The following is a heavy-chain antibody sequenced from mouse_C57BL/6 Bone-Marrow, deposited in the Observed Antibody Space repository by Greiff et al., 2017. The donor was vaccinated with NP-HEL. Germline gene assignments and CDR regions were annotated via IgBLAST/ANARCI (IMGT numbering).Heavy chain of an antibody. Sequence: QVQLQQPGAELVKPGASVKLSCKASGYTFTSYWMHWVKQRPGRGLEWIGRIDPNSGGTKYNEKFKSKATLPVDKPSSTAYMQLSSLTSEDSAVYYCARQLRLRDYYAMDYWGQGTSVTVSS. J-gene: IGHJ4*01. V-gene: IGHV1-72*01. CDR2: IDPNSGGT. CDR1: GYTFTSYW. CDR3: ARQLRLRDYYAMDY. D-gene: IGHD3-2*02.